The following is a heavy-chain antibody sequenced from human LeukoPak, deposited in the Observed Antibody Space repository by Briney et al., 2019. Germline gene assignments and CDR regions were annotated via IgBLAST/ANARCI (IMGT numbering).Heavy chain of an antibody. J-gene: IGHJ4*02. Sequence: PGGSLRLSCAASGFTFSSYAMHWVRQAPGKGLEYVSAISSNGGSTYYANSVKGRFTNSRDNSKNTLYLQMGSLRAEDMAVYYCARGEPHYYGSGSYFRAHFDYWGQGTLVTVSS. CDR1: GFTFSSYA. CDR2: ISSNGGST. D-gene: IGHD3-10*01. CDR3: ARGEPHYYGSGSYFRAHFDY. V-gene: IGHV3-64*01.